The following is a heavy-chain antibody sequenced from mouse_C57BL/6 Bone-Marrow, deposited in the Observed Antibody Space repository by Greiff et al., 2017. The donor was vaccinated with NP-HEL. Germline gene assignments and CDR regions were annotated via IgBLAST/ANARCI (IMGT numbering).Heavy chain of an antibody. Sequence: VQLQQSGPELVKPGASVKISCKASGYTFTDYYMNWVKQSHGKSLEWIGDINPNNGGTSYNQKFKGKATLTVDKSSSTAYMELRSLTSEDSAVYYCARGDWDDFDYWGQGTTLTVSS. V-gene: IGHV1-26*01. J-gene: IGHJ2*01. D-gene: IGHD4-1*01. CDR1: GYTFTDYY. CDR3: ARGDWDDFDY. CDR2: INPNNGGT.